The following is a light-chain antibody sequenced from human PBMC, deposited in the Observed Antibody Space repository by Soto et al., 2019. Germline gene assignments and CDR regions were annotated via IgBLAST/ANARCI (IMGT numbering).Light chain of an antibody. CDR1: NIGSKS. Sequence: SYALTQPPSVSVAPGQTARITCGGDNIGSKSVHWYQQKPGHAPVLVVYEDSVRPSGIPERFSGSNSGNTATLTISRVEAGDEADYSCQVWDSSSDHYVFGTGTKLTVL. CDR3: QVWDSSSDHYV. V-gene: IGLV3-21*02. CDR2: EDS. J-gene: IGLJ1*01.